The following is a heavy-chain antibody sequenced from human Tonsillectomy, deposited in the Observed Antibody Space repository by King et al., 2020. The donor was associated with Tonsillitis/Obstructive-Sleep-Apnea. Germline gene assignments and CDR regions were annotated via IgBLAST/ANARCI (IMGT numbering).Heavy chain of an antibody. CDR3: AKEDGDYYRWANWFDS. V-gene: IGHV3-23*04. CDR1: GFTFRSYA. D-gene: IGHD4-17*01. J-gene: IGHJ5*01. Sequence: VQLVQSGGGLVQPGGSLRLSCAASGFTFRSYAMPWVRQAPGKGLEWVSAISGGGDTTYYADSVKGRFTISRDNSKNTLYLQMNTLRAEDTAIYYCAKEDGDYYRWANWFDSWGQGTLVTVSS. CDR2: ISGGGDTT.